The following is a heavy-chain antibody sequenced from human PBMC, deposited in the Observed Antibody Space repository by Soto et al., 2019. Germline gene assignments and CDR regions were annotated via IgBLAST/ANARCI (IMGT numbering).Heavy chain of an antibody. V-gene: IGHV1-8*01. J-gene: IGHJ5*02. D-gene: IGHD3-22*01. CDR1: GYTFTSYV. Sequence: ALVKVSCKASGYTFTSYVINWVRQATGQGLEWMGWMNPNSGNTGYAQKFQGRVTMTRNTSISTAYMELSSLRSEDTAVYYCARTNYYDTSGHPNWFDPWGQGTLVTVSS. CDR3: ARTNYYDTSGHPNWFDP. CDR2: MNPNSGNT.